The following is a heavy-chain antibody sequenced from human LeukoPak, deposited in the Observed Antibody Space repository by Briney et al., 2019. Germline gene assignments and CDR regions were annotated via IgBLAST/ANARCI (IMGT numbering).Heavy chain of an antibody. V-gene: IGHV1-3*01. CDR2: VNAGNGNT. D-gene: IGHD3-3*01. Sequence: GASVKVSCKASGYTFTSYAMHWVRQAPGQRLEWMGWVNAGNGNTKYSQKFQGRVTITRDTSASTAYMELSSLRSEDTAVYYCARTFYDFWSGYPKNFDPWGQGTLVTVSS. J-gene: IGHJ5*02. CDR1: GYTFTSYA. CDR3: ARTFYDFWSGYPKNFDP.